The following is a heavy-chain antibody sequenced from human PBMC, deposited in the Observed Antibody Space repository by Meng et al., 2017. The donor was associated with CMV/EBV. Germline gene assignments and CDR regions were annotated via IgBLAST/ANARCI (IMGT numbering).Heavy chain of an antibody. CDR3: TTAPFCIPQGY. J-gene: IGHJ4*02. V-gene: IGHV3-15*01. Sequence: CAASGFTFSNAWMSWVRQAPGKGLEWVGRIKSKTDGGTTDYAAPVKGRFTISRDDSKNTLYLQMNSLKTEDTAVYYCTTAPFCIPQGYWGQGTLVTVSS. CDR1: GFTFSNAW. CDR2: IKSKTDGGTT. D-gene: IGHD2-21*01.